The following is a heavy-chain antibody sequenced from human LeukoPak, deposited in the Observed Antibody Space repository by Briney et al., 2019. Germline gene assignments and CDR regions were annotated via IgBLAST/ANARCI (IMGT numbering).Heavy chain of an antibody. V-gene: IGHV3-23*01. CDR3: AKGGKWDVTPFDY. J-gene: IGHJ4*02. CDR2: IGGSGSGT. D-gene: IGHD1-26*01. CDR1: GFTFNNYA. Sequence: GGSLRLSCAASGFTFNNYALSWVRRAPGKGLEWVSSIGGSGSGTSYADSVKGRFTISRDNSKNTLYLQVNSLRAEDTAVYYCAKGGKWDVTPFDYWGQGTLVTVSS.